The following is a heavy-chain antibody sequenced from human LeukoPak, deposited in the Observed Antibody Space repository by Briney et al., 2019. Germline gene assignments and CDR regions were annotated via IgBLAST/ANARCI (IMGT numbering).Heavy chain of an antibody. Sequence: SETLSLTCTVSGASISSSYWSWVRQPPGKRLEWIGFIYYNGNTNSNPSLKSRVTISVDTSKDQFPLKLSSVTAADTALYYCVRGNYDDRGYSNAFDIWGQGAMVVVSS. J-gene: IGHJ3*02. CDR2: IYYNGNT. V-gene: IGHV4-59*01. CDR1: GASISSSY. D-gene: IGHD2-15*01. CDR3: VRGNYDDRGYSNAFDI.